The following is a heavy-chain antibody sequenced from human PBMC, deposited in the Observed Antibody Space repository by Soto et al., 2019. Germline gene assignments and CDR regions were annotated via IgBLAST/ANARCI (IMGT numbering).Heavy chain of an antibody. CDR1: GFTFSSYS. CDR3: ARDSIGIAARFPVPIDY. D-gene: IGHD6-6*01. CDR2: ISSSSSYI. Sequence: EVQLVESGGGLVKPGGSLRLSCAASGFTFSSYSMNWVRQAPGKGLEWVSSISSSSSYIYYADSVKGRFTISRDNAKNSLYLQMNSLRAEDTAVYYCARDSIGIAARFPVPIDYWGQGTLVTVSS. V-gene: IGHV3-21*01. J-gene: IGHJ4*02.